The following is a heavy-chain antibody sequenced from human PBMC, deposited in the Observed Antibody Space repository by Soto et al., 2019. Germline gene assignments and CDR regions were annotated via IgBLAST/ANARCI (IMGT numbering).Heavy chain of an antibody. D-gene: IGHD3-3*01. V-gene: IGHV1-18*01. CDR1: GYNFHSYG. CDR3: ARDLEVSGDVWTGVGLS. Sequence: QVQLVQSGAEVKKPGASVKVSCKASGYNFHSYGITWVLQAPGQGLEWMGWISAYNGETHSGQMLQGRVSLTIDISTCTASMDLRSLRSDDTAVYYCARDLEVSGDVWTGVGLSWGQGSRVTVSS. CDR2: ISAYNGET. J-gene: IGHJ5*02.